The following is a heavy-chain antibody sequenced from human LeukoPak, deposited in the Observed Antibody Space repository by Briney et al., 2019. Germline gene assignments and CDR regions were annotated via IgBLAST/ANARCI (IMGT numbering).Heavy chain of an antibody. CDR1: GGTFSSYA. CDR2: IIPIFGTA. V-gene: IGHV1-69*13. J-gene: IGHJ4*02. D-gene: IGHD3-10*01. Sequence: SVKVSCKASGGTFSSYAISWVRQAPGQGIEWMGGIIPIFGTANYAQKFQGRVAITADESTSTAYMELSSLRSEDTAVYYCARIGITMVRGIRDWGQGTLVTVSS. CDR3: ARIGITMVRGIRD.